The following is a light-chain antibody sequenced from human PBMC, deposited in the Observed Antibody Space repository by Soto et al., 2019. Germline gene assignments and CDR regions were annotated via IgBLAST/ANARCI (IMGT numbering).Light chain of an antibody. Sequence: QSVLTQPASVSGSLGQSITISCTGTSTDVGGYNYVSWYQQYPGKAPKLLIYGVRNRPSGISNRFSGSKSGNTASLTISGLQPEDEANYFCYSYRSTTTLVFGTGTKVTVL. CDR3: YSYRSTTTLV. J-gene: IGLJ1*01. CDR2: GVR. CDR1: STDVGGYNY. V-gene: IGLV2-14*01.